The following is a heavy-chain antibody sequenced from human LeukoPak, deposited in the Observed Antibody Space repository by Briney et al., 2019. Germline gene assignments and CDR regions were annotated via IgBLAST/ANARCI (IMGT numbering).Heavy chain of an antibody. J-gene: IGHJ5*02. V-gene: IGHV3-11*04. D-gene: IGHD2-2*01. Sequence: YYWGWIRQAPGKGLEWVSYISSSGSTIYYADSVKGRFTISRDNAKNSLYLQMNSLRAEDTAVYYCARTKRGYCSSTSCSDDWFDPWGQGTLVTVSS. CDR3: ARTKRGYCSSTSCSDDWFDP. CDR1: YY. CDR2: ISSSGSTI.